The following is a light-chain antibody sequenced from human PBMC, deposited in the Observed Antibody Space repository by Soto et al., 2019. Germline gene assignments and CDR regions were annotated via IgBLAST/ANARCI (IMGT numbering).Light chain of an antibody. CDR1: SSDVGGYNY. Sequence: QSALTQPRSVSGSPGQSVTISCTGISSDVGGYNYVSWYQQHPGKAPKLMIYDVSKRPSGVPDRFSGSKSGNTASLTISGLQAEDEADYYCCSYAGSYSQVVFDGGTKLTVL. CDR2: DVS. CDR3: CSYAGSYSQVV. V-gene: IGLV2-11*01. J-gene: IGLJ2*01.